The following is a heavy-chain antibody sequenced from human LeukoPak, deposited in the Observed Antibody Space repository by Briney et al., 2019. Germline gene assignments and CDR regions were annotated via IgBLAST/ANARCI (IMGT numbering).Heavy chain of an antibody. CDR3: ARAGGYCSGGSCPPDY. Sequence: SETLSLTCTVSGGSISRSSYYWGWIRQPPGKGLEWIGSIYYSGSTYYNPSLKSRVTISVDTSKNQFSLKLSSVTAADTAVYYCARAGGYCSGGSCPPDYWGQGTLVTVSS. CDR2: IYYSGST. D-gene: IGHD2-15*01. J-gene: IGHJ4*02. V-gene: IGHV4-39*07. CDR1: GGSISRSSYY.